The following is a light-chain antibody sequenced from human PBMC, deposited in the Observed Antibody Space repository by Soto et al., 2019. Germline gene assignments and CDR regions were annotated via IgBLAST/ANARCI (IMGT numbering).Light chain of an antibody. CDR3: QQYNNWPLT. J-gene: IGKJ5*01. V-gene: IGKV3-11*01. Sequence: EIFLTQSPDTLSLSPGERATLTCRASQSVTNYIAWYQQRPGQAPRLLIYDASNRATGVPARFSGSGSGTDFTLTITSLQSEDFAVYWCQQYNNWPLTFGPGTRLEIK. CDR1: QSVTNY. CDR2: DAS.